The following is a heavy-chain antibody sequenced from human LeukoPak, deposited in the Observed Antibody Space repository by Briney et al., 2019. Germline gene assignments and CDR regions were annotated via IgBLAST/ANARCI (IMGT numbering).Heavy chain of an antibody. V-gene: IGHV1-69*13. J-gene: IGHJ4*02. D-gene: IGHD3-10*01. Sequence: GASVKVSCKASGGTFSSYAISWVRQAPGQGLEWMVGIIPIFGTANYAQKFQGRVTITADESTSTAYMELSSLRSEDTAVYYCARGGEDYYGPGDYWGQGTLVTVSS. CDR1: GGTFSSYA. CDR2: IIPIFGTA. CDR3: ARGGEDYYGPGDY.